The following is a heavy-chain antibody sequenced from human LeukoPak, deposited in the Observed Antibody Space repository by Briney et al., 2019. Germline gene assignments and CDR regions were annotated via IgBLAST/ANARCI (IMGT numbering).Heavy chain of an antibody. J-gene: IGHJ4*02. CDR1: GFAFSSYW. Sequence: GGSLRLSCAASGFAFSSYWMSWVRQAPGKGLEWVANIKQDGSEKYYVDSVKGRFTISRDNAKNSLYLQMNSLRAEDTAVYYCARHDSSGYSRFDYWGQGTLVTVSS. CDR3: ARHDSSGYSRFDY. CDR2: IKQDGSEK. D-gene: IGHD3-22*01. V-gene: IGHV3-7*01.